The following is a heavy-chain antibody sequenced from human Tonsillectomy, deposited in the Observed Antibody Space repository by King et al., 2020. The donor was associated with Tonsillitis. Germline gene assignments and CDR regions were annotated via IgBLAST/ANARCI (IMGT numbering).Heavy chain of an antibody. J-gene: IGHJ4*02. V-gene: IGHV3-21*01. D-gene: IGHD3-3*01. CDR2: ISSSGSYI. Sequence: VQLVESGGGLVKPGGSLRLSCAASGFTFSSYSMNWVRQAPGKGLEWVSSISSSGSYIYYADSVKGRFTIPRDNANNSLYLQMNSLRAEDTAVYYCASDYYDFWSGSSGYDYWGQGTLVTVSS. CDR1: GFTFSSYS. CDR3: ASDYYDFWSGSSGYDY.